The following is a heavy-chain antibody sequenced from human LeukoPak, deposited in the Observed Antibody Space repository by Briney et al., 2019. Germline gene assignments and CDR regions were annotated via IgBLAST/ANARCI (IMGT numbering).Heavy chain of an antibody. CDR2: IIPILGIA. CDR3: ARVAAGDRGAFDI. D-gene: IGHD6-13*01. Sequence: SVKVSCKASGGTFSSYAISWVRQAPGQGLEWMGRIIPILGIANYAQKFQGRVTITADKSTSTAYMELSSLRSEDTAVYYCARVAAGDRGAFDIWGQGTMVTVSS. CDR1: GGTFSSYA. J-gene: IGHJ3*02. V-gene: IGHV1-69*04.